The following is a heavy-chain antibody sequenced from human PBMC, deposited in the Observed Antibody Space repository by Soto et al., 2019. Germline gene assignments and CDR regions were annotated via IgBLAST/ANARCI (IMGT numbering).Heavy chain of an antibody. V-gene: IGHV3-23*01. CDR1: GFTFSTYA. Sequence: GGSLRLSCAASGFTFSTYALSWVRQAPGKGLEWVSTISVSGGVTQYADSVEGRFIISRDNSENRLDLQMNGLRAEDTAVYYCAKGIGSSSWYKLDYWGQGTLVTVSS. CDR3: AKGIGSSSWYKLDY. J-gene: IGHJ4*02. D-gene: IGHD6-13*01. CDR2: ISVSGGVT.